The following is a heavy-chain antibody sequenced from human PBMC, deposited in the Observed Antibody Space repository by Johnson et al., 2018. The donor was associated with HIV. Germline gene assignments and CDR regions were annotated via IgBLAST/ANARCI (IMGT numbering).Heavy chain of an antibody. J-gene: IGHJ3*02. CDR2: ISFDGSEK. D-gene: IGHD2-2*01. Sequence: QVQLVESGGGAVQPGRSLRLSCAASGFPFSSYGMHWVRQAPGKGLEWVAVISFDGSEKYYVDSVKGRFTISRDNAKNSLYLQMNSLRAEDTAVYYCARGDIVVVPAATRAQDAFDIWGQGTMVTVSS. CDR1: GFPFSSYG. CDR3: ARGDIVVVPAATRAQDAFDI. V-gene: IGHV3-30*03.